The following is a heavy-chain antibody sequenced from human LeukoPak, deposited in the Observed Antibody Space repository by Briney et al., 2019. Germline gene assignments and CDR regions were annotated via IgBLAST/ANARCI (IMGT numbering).Heavy chain of an antibody. V-gene: IGHV3-23*01. CDR1: LYTSSRSA. J-gene: IGHJ3*02. CDR3: AKIASPWRVIIGGDAFDI. CDR2: ISGSGGST. Sequence: GGSLRLSCAPPLYTSSRSAMSTVPQAPGKGLEWVSAISGSGGSTYYADSVKGRFTISRDNSKNTLYLQLNSLRAEDTAVYYGAKIASPWRVIIGGDAFDIWGQGTMVTVSS. D-gene: IGHD3-10*01.